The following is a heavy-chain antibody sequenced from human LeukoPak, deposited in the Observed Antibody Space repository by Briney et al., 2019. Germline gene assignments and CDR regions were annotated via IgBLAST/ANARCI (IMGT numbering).Heavy chain of an antibody. Sequence: GRSLRLSCAASGFTFSSYTMNWVRQAPGKGLEWVSSITISSRYIYHADSVKGRFTISRDNAKNSLYLQMNSLRAEDTAVYYCTRDYGGNSDYWGQGTLVTVSS. CDR1: GFTFSSYT. J-gene: IGHJ4*02. CDR2: ITISSRYI. D-gene: IGHD4-23*01. CDR3: TRDYGGNSDY. V-gene: IGHV3-21*01.